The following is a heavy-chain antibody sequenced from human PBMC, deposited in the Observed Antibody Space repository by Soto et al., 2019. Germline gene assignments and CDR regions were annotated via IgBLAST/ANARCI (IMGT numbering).Heavy chain of an antibody. CDR2: VNPNNGHT. CDR1: GYTFTSYD. CDR3: VRLFYYGSGSWVE. V-gene: IGHV1-8*01. Sequence: QVQLVQSGAEVKKPGASVKVSCKASGYTFTSYDINWVRQATGQALECMGWVNPNNGHTGYALKFQGRVTMTRNTSISTAYMELDNLRSEDTAVYYCVRLFYYGSGSWVEWGQGTLVTVSS. J-gene: IGHJ4*02. D-gene: IGHD3-10*01.